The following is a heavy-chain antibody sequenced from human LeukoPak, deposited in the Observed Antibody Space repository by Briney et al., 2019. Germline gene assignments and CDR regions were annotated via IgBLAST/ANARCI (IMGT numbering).Heavy chain of an antibody. CDR2: IYYSGST. V-gene: IGHV4-39*01. D-gene: IGHD4-11*01. J-gene: IGHJ4*02. CDR3: ARIMPTVGLCSFDY. Sequence: SETLSLTCTVSGGSISTSSYYWGWIRQPPGKGLEWIGTIYYSGSTYYNPSFKSRLTISVDTSKNQFSLKLSSAAAADTAVYYCARIMPTVGLCSFDYWGRGTLVTVSA. CDR1: GGSISTSSYY.